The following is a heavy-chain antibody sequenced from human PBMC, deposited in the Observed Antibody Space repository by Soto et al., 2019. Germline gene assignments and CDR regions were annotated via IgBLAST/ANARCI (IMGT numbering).Heavy chain of an antibody. Sequence: SGGSLRLSCTASGFTFGDYAVNWVRQAPGKGLEWVGFIRSKAYGGTPEYAASVKGRFTISRDDSKSIAYLQMNSLKTEDTAVFYCARSLLNGMDAWGQGTTVTVSS. J-gene: IGHJ6*02. V-gene: IGHV3-49*04. CDR1: GFTFGDYA. CDR3: ARSLLNGMDA. CDR2: IRSKAYGGTP. D-gene: IGHD2-15*01.